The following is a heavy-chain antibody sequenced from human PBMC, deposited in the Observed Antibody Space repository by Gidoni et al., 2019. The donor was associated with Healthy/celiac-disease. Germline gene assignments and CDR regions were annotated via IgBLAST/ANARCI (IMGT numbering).Heavy chain of an antibody. Sequence: EGQPVESWGSVVKPGGSLIISCAASGFTFDDSTLHWVRQAPGQGLEWVSLISWDGGSTYYAASVKGLFTISRDNSKNSLYLQMNLLRTEDTALYYCAKSSLTGGWYYFDYWGQGTLVTVSS. CDR1: GFTFDDST. CDR2: ISWDGGST. J-gene: IGHJ4*02. D-gene: IGHD7-27*01. CDR3: AKSSLTGGWYYFDY. V-gene: IGHV3-43*01.